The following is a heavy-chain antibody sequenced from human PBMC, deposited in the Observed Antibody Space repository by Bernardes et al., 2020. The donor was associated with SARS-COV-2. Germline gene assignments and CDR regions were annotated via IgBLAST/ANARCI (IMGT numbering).Heavy chain of an antibody. D-gene: IGHD3-16*01. CDR2: ISGDGGST. J-gene: IGHJ4*02. CDR3: AKEAAFGTDFDY. Sequence: GGSLRLSCAASGFTFDDYAMHWVRQAPGKGLEWVSLISGDGGSTYYADSVKGRFSISRDNSKNTLYLQMNSLRAEDTAVYYCAKEAAFGTDFDYWGQGTLVTVSS. V-gene: IGHV3-43*02. CDR1: GFTFDDYA.